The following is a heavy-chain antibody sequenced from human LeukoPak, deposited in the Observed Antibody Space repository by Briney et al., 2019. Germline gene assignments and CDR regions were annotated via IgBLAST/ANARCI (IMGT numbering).Heavy chain of an antibody. Sequence: GGSLRLSCAASGFTFTDFYMSWIRQAPGKGLEWVSYISISGTTIYYADSVKGRFTFSRDNAKNSLYLQMNSLRAEDTAVYYCAKDFGGSPRFDYWGQGTLVTVSS. V-gene: IGHV3-11*01. CDR2: ISISGTTI. J-gene: IGHJ4*02. CDR3: AKDFGGSPRFDY. D-gene: IGHD1-26*01. CDR1: GFTFTDFY.